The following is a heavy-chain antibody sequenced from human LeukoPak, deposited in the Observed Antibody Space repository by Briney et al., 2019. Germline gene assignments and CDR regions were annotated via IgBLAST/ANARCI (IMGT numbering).Heavy chain of an antibody. D-gene: IGHD3-9*01. CDR1: GGSISSSGYY. Sequence: PSETLSLTCTDSGGSISSSGYYWGWIRQPPGKGLEWIGSIYYSGSTYYNPSLKSRVTISVDTSKNQFSLELSFVTAADTAVYYCASPINYDILTGYLTTFDYWGQGILVTVSS. CDR3: ASPINYDILTGYLTTFDY. V-gene: IGHV4-39*01. CDR2: IYYSGST. J-gene: IGHJ4*02.